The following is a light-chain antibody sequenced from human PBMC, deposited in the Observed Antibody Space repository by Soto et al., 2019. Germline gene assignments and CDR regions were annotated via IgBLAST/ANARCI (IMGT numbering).Light chain of an antibody. CDR3: HQYGSSPRT. Sequence: EIVLTQSPGTLSLSPGERATLSCRASQSVGSSYLAWHQQKPGQAPRLLIYGASSRATGIPDRFSGSGSGTDFTITISRLEPEDFAVYYCHQYGSSPRTFGQGTKLEIK. V-gene: IGKV3-20*01. CDR2: GAS. CDR1: QSVGSSY. J-gene: IGKJ2*01.